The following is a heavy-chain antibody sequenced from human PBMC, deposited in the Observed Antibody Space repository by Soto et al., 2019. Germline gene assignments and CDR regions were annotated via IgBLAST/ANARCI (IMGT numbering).Heavy chain of an antibody. CDR2: ISSSSSTI. D-gene: IGHD3-3*01. Sequence: GGSLRLSCAASGFTFSSYSMNWVRQAPGKGLEWVSYISSSSSTIYYADSVKGRFTISRDNAKNSLYLQMNSLRDEDTAVYYCASGSGAPRRSFYYYGIDVWAQRTTVTVSS. V-gene: IGHV3-48*02. J-gene: IGHJ6*02. CDR3: ASGSGAPRRSFYYYGIDV. CDR1: GFTFSSYS.